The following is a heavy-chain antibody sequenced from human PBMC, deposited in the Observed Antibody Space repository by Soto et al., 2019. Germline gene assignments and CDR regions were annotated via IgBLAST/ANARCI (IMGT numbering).Heavy chain of an antibody. CDR2: IDPSDSYT. D-gene: IGHD6-13*01. V-gene: IGHV5-10-1*03. CDR3: ARRIAAAEDY. CDR1: GYSFTSYW. Sequence: EVQLVQSGAEVKKPGESLRISCKGSGYSFTSYWISWVRQMPGKGLEWMGRIDPSDSYTNYSPSFQGHVTISADKSISTAYLHCSSLKAADTAMYYCARRIAAAEDYWGQGTLVTVSS. J-gene: IGHJ4*02.